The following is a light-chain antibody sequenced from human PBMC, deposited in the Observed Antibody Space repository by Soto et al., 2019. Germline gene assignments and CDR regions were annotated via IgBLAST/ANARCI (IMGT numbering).Light chain of an antibody. J-gene: IGKJ1*01. CDR1: QSVSS. V-gene: IGKV3-20*01. CDR2: GAS. Sequence: EIVLTQSPDTLSLPPGERATLSCRASQSVSSLAWYQQKPGQTPRLLIYGASSRATGIPDRFSGSGSGTDFTLTISRLEPEDFAVYYCHQYGSSPRTFGQGTTVEIK. CDR3: HQYGSSPRT.